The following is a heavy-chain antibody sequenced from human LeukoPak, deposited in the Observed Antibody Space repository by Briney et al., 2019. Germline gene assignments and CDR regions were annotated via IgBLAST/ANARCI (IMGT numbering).Heavy chain of an antibody. CDR3: ARGDYITAY. J-gene: IGHJ4*02. CDR2: IKQDGSEK. Sequence: GGSLRLSCAASGFTFNNYWMSWVRQAPGKGLEWVANIKQDGSEKYYVDSVKGRFTISRDNAKNSLYLQMNSLRVEDTAMYYCARGDYITAYWGQGTLVTVSS. V-gene: IGHV3-7*01. D-gene: IGHD4-11*01. CDR1: GFTFNNYW.